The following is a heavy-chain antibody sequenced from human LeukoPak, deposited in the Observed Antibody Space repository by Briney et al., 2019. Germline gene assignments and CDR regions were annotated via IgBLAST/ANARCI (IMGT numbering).Heavy chain of an antibody. CDR3: AKAYTSGWYFCFDY. Sequence: GGSLRLSCTASGFTFSSYAMNWVRQAPGKGLEWVSGLSGSGGSTYYADSVKGRFTISRDNSKNTLYLQMNGLRVEDTAVYYCAKAYTSGWYFCFDYWGQGALVTVSS. CDR1: GFTFSSYA. J-gene: IGHJ4*02. V-gene: IGHV3-23*01. CDR2: LSGSGGST. D-gene: IGHD6-19*01.